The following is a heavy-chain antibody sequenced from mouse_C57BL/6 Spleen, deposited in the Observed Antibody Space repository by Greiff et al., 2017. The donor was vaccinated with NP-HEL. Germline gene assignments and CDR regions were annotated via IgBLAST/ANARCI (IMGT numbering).Heavy chain of an antibody. CDR3: ARWGTTAPFAY. V-gene: IGHV1-81*01. CDR1: GYTFTSYG. Sequence: VKLVESGAELARPGASVKLSCKASGYTFTSYGISWVKQRTGQGLEWIGEIYPRSGNTYYNEKFKGKATLTADKSSSTAYMELRSLTSEDSAVYFCARWGTTAPFAYWGQGTLVTVSA. CDR2: IYPRSGNT. D-gene: IGHD1-2*01. J-gene: IGHJ3*01.